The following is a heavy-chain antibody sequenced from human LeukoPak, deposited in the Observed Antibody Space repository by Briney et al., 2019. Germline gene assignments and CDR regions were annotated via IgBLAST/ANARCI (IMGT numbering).Heavy chain of an antibody. J-gene: IGHJ4*02. D-gene: IGHD1-26*01. Sequence: GGSLRLSCAASGFTFSSYAMSWVRQAPGKGLEWVSAISGSGGSTYYADSVKGRFTISRDNSKNTLYQQMNSLRAEDTAVYYCAKGSVGAIIYVGIDYWGQGTLVTVSS. CDR2: ISGSGGST. CDR3: AKGSVGAIIYVGIDY. CDR1: GFTFSSYA. V-gene: IGHV3-23*01.